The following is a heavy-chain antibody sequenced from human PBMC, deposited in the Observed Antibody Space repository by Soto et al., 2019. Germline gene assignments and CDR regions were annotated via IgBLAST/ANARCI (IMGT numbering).Heavy chain of an antibody. CDR1: GFTFSSYD. D-gene: IGHD1-7*01. J-gene: IGHJ4*02. CDR2: ISSNGGTT. V-gene: IGHV3-64*01. Sequence: EVQLAESGGGMVQPGGSLRLSCVASGFTFSSYDMHWVRQAPGKGLEYVSSISSNGGTTYYGNSVKGRFTISRDNSKNTLYRQMGSLRAEDMAVYYCVILVSGNYDYWGQGTLVTVSS. CDR3: VILVSGNYDY.